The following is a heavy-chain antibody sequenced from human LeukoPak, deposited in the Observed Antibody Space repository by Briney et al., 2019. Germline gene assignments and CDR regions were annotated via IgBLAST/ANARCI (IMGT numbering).Heavy chain of an antibody. CDR2: ISSSGSTI. CDR1: GFTFSDYY. Sequence: GGSLRLSCAASGFTFSDYYMSWIRQAPGKGLEWVSYISSSGSTIYYADSVKGRFTISRDNAKNSLYPQMNSLRAEDTAVYYCARDPPTRFLASDYWGQGTLVTVSS. CDR3: ARDPPTRFLASDY. J-gene: IGHJ4*02. V-gene: IGHV3-11*04. D-gene: IGHD3-3*01.